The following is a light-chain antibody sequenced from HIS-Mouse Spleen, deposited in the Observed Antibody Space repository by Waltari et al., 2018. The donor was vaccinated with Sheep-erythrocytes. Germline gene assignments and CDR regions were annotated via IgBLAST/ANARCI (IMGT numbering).Light chain of an antibody. CDR2: LNSDGSH. J-gene: IGLJ2*01. V-gene: IGLV4-69*01. CDR3: QTWGTGIHVV. CDR1: SGHSSYA. Sequence: QLVLTQSPSASASLGASVKLTCTLSSGHSSYAIAWPQQQPEKGPRYLMKLNSDGSHSKGDGSPDRFSGSSSGAERYLTISSLQSEDEADYYCQTWGTGIHVVFGGGTKLTVL.